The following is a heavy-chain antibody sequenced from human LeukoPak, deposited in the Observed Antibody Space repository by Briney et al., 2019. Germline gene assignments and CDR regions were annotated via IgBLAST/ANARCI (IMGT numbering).Heavy chain of an antibody. J-gene: IGHJ4*02. D-gene: IGHD6-13*01. CDR2: ISGSGGIT. CDR1: GFTFSSYA. CDR3: AKDRREVAASGYS. V-gene: IGHV3-23*01. Sequence: GSQRLSCAASGFTFSSYAMTWVRQAPGKGLEWVSTISGSGGITHYTDPVKGRFTISRDNSKSTLYLQMSSLRAEDTALYYCAKDRREVAASGYSWGQGTLVTVSS.